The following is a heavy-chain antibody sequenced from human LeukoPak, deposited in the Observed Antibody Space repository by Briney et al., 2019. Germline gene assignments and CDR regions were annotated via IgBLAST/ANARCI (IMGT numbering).Heavy chain of an antibody. CDR2: ISSSSSYI. CDR1: GFTFSSYS. CDR3: ARGAYDILTGSYYFDY. Sequence: PGGSLRLPCAASGFTFSSYSMNWVRQAPGKGLEWVSSISSSSSYIYYADSVKGRFTISRDNAKNSLYLQMNSLRAEDTAVYYCARGAYDILTGSYYFDYWGQGTLVTVSS. D-gene: IGHD3-9*01. V-gene: IGHV3-21*01. J-gene: IGHJ4*02.